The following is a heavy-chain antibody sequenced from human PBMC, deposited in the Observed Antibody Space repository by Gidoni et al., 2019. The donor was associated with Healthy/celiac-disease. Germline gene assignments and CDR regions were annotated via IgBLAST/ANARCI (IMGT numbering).Heavy chain of an antibody. CDR3: ARGRSVTYYDFWSAPHLV. J-gene: IGHJ2*01. V-gene: IGHV4-34*01. CDR1: GGSFSGYY. Sequence: QVQLQQCGAGLLKPSETLSLPCAVYGGSFSGYYWSWIRQPPGKGLEWIGEINHSGSTNYNPSLKSRVTISVDTSKNQFSLKLSSVTAADTAVYYCARGRSVTYYDFWSAPHLVWGRGTLVTVSS. CDR2: INHSGST. D-gene: IGHD3-3*01.